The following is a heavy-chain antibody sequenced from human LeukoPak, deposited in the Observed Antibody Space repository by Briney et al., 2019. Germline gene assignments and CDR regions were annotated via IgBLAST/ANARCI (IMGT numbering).Heavy chain of an antibody. J-gene: IGHJ4*02. CDR2: INPNSGGT. CDR1: GYTFTGYY. CDR3: AMSSPEYYFDY. V-gene: IGHV1-2*02. Sequence: ASVKVSCKASGYTFTGYYMHWVRQAPGQGLEWMGWINPNSGGTNYAQKFQGRVTMTRDTSISTVYMELSSLRSEDTAVYYCAMSSPEYYFDYWGQGTLVTVSS. D-gene: IGHD2-2*01.